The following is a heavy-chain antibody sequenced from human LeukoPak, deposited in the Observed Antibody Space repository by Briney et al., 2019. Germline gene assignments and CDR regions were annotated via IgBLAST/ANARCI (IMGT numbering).Heavy chain of an antibody. J-gene: IGHJ4*02. CDR2: IWFDGSNK. Sequence: GGSLRLSCAASGFTFSSYAMHWVRQAPGKGLEWVAIIWFDGSNKYHADSVKGRFTISRDNSKNALYLQMNSLRAEDTALYYCARGLGYSYGYGIDYWGQGTLVTVSS. D-gene: IGHD5-18*01. CDR3: ARGLGYSYGYGIDY. CDR1: GFTFSSYA. V-gene: IGHV3-33*08.